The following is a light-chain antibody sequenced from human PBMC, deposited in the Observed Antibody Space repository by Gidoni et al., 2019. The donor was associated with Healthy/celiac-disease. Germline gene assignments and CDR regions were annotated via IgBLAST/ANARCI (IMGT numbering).Light chain of an antibody. CDR1: QSISSY. V-gene: IGKV1-39*01. J-gene: IGKJ4*01. Sequence: DIKLTHAPSSPSASVGYRVTITGRASQSISSYLNWYQQKPGKAPKLLIYASSSLQSGVPSRFSGSGSGTDFTLTISSLQPEDFATYYCQQSYSTPRVTFGGGTKVEIK. CDR2: ASS. CDR3: QQSYSTPRVT.